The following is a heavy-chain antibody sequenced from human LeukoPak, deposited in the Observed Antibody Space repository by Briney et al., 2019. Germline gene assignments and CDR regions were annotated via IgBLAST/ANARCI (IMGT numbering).Heavy chain of an antibody. Sequence: GGSLRLPCAASGFTFSSYGMHWVRQAPGKGLEWVAVIWYDGSNKYYADSVKGRFTISRDNSKNTLYLQMNSLRAEDTAVYYCAGKNTQDAFDIWGQGTMVTVSS. CDR2: IWYDGSNK. D-gene: IGHD2-15*01. CDR1: GFTFSSYG. CDR3: AGKNTQDAFDI. V-gene: IGHV3-33*01. J-gene: IGHJ3*02.